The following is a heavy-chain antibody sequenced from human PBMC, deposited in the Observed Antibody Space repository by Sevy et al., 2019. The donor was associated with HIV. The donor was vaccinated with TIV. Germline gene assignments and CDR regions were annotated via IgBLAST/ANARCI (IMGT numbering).Heavy chain of an antibody. V-gene: IGHV1-24*01. CDR1: GYTLTAFA. CDR3: ATTKDYYDSSAYPFDS. J-gene: IGHJ4*02. Sequence: ASVKVSCKVSGYTLTAFAMHWVRQAPGKGLEWMGTFDPEDDERIYAQKFQGRVSMTEDTSADTAYMELSSLRSEDTAIYYCATTKDYYDSSAYPFDSWGQGTLVTVSS. D-gene: IGHD3-22*01. CDR2: FDPEDDER.